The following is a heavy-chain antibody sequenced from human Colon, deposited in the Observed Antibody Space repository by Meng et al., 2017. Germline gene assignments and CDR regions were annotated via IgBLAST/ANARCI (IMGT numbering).Heavy chain of an antibody. CDR2: INPDGTTT. J-gene: IGHJ4*02. CDR3: ATYYTPDY. V-gene: IGHV3-74*01. Sequence: EGQVVGTGGGLVQPGGLLRLSCAASGFTLSAHWMHWVRQVPGKGLVWVSRINPDGTTTAYADSVKDRFAISRDNTKNTLYLHMNSLRAEDTAVYYCATYYTPDYWGQGTLVTVPQ. CDR1: GFTLSAHW. D-gene: IGHD3-3*01.